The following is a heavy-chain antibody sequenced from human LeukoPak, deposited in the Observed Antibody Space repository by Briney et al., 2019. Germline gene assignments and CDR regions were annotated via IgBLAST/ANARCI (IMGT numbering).Heavy chain of an antibody. J-gene: IGHJ3*02. Sequence: ASVKVSCKASGYTFTNYGINWVRQAPGQGLEWMGWISAYNGNTNYAQKLQGRVTMTTDTSTSTAYMELRSLRSDDTAVYYCAREGIAVAGYSAFDIWGQGTMVTVSS. CDR3: AREGIAVAGYSAFDI. V-gene: IGHV1-18*01. D-gene: IGHD6-19*01. CDR2: ISAYNGNT. CDR1: GYTFTNYG.